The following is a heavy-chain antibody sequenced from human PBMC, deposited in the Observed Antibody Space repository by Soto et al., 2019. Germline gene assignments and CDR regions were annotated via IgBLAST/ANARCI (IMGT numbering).Heavy chain of an antibody. J-gene: IGHJ6*03. Sequence: PGGSLRLSCAASGFTFSSYAMTWVRQAPGKGLEWVSGINGGGGSTYYADSVKGRFTISRDNSKNTVSLQMNSLTAEDTAVYYCAKVDGESGSSVYYYYYLAVWGKGTTVTVSS. CDR2: INGGGGST. V-gene: IGHV3-23*01. CDR3: AKVDGESGSSVYYYYYLAV. D-gene: IGHD6-6*01. CDR1: GFTFSSYA.